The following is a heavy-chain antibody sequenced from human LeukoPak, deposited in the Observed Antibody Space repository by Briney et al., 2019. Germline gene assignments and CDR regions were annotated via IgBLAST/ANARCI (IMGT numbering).Heavy chain of an antibody. CDR3: AKAFIRADGLLGY. Sequence: GGSLRLSCAASGFTFRSYGMHWVRQAPGKGLEWVAFIRYDGSNKYYADSVKGRFTISRDNSKNTLYLQMNSLRAEDTAVYYCAKAFIRADGLLGYWGQGTLVTVSS. D-gene: IGHD2-21*01. J-gene: IGHJ4*02. V-gene: IGHV3-30*02. CDR2: IRYDGSNK. CDR1: GFTFRSYG.